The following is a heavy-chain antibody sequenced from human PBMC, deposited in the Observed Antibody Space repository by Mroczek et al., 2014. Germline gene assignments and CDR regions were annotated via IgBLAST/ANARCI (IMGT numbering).Heavy chain of an antibody. Sequence: QVQLQQWGAGLLKPSETLSLTCAVYGGSFSGYYWSWIRQPPGKGLEWIGEINHSGSTNYNPSLKSRVTISVDTSKNQFSLKLSSVTAADTAVYYCARTWGSWGDYRPLRYWGQGTLVTVSS. J-gene: IGHJ4*02. D-gene: IGHD4-17*01. V-gene: IGHV4-34*01. CDR3: ARTWGSWGDYRPLRY. CDR2: INHSGST. CDR1: GGSFSGYY.